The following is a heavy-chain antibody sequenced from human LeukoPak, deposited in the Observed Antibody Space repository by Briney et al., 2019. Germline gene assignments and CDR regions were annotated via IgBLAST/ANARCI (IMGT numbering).Heavy chain of an antibody. CDR2: IYHSGGRFETGST. J-gene: IGHJ4*02. CDR1: GSSINSGHY. CDR3: ARVTGYMIEDYFDY. V-gene: IGHV4-38-2*02. D-gene: IGHD3-22*01. Sequence: SETLSLTCSVSGSSINSGHYWGWIRQPPGKGLEWIASIYHSGGRFETGSTHCSPSLKSRVTISVDTSKNQLSLMMTSVTAADTAVYYCARVTGYMIEDYFDYWGQGTLVTVSS.